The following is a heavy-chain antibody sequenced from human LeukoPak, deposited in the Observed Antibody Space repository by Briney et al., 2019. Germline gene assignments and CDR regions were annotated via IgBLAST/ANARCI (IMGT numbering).Heavy chain of an antibody. V-gene: IGHV4-59*01. CDR3: VRLQPNTGEWAFDI. CDR1: GGPINYYY. CDR2: ISNGGTT. Sequence: SETLSLTCTVSGGPINYYYWSGIRQPPGEGLEWIGYISNGGTTNYNPSLKRRVTISVDKSKNQLSLKLGSVTAADTAVYHCVRLQPNTGEWAFDIWGQGTLVTVS. D-gene: IGHD1-1*01. J-gene: IGHJ3*02.